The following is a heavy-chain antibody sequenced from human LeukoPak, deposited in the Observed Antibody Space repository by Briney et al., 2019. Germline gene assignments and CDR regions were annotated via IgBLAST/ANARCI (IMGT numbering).Heavy chain of an antibody. CDR2: ISGSGGST. CDR1: GFTFSSYG. D-gene: IGHD5-18*01. V-gene: IGHV3-23*01. J-gene: IGHJ2*01. Sequence: PGGSLGLSCAASGFTFSSYGMSWVRQAPGKGLEWVSVISGSGGSTYYADSVKGRFTISRDNSKNTLYLQMNSLRAEDTAVYYCAKDQGYTAMVIWYFDLWGRGTLVTVSS. CDR3: AKDQGYTAMVIWYFDL.